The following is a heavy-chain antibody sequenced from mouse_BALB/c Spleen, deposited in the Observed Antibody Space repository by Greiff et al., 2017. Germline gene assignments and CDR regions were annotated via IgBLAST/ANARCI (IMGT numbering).Heavy chain of an antibody. CDR1: GFTFSDYG. CDR3: ARENDYYAMDY. CDR2: ISNLAYSI. J-gene: IGHJ4*01. Sequence: DVMLVESGGGLVQPGGSRKLSCAASGFTFSDYGMAWVRQAPGKGPEWVAFISNLAYSIYYADTVTGRFTISRENAKNTLYLEMSSLRSEDTAMYYCARENDYYAMDYWGQGTSVTVSS. V-gene: IGHV5-15*02.